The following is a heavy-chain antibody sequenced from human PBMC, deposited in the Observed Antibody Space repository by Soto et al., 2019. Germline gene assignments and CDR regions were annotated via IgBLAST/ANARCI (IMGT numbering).Heavy chain of an antibody. J-gene: IGHJ5*02. CDR2: IFYSGTT. Sequence: SGNLSITCTVSGGSINTAGYYWNWVRHSPGKGLEWIGYIFYSGTTYYNPSLESRLTMSLDKSKNHFSLRLSSVTAADTAYYYCARSFYDLSTATGGHWFDPWGHGTLVTVSS. CDR1: GGSINTAGYY. D-gene: IGHD3-9*01. CDR3: ARSFYDLSTATGGHWFDP. V-gene: IGHV4-31*03.